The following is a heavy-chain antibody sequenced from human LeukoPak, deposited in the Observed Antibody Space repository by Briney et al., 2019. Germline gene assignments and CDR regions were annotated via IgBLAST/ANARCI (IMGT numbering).Heavy chain of an antibody. CDR1: GGSISSSKYY. CDR3: VRILVGATDY. CDR2: IYYSGST. J-gene: IGHJ4*02. D-gene: IGHD1-26*01. Sequence: SETLSLTCTVSGGSISSSKYYWGWIRQPPGKGLECIGSIYYSGSTFYNPPLKSRVTISVNTSKNQFSLRLSSVTAADTAVYYCVRILVGATDYWGQGTLVTVSS. V-gene: IGHV4-39*01.